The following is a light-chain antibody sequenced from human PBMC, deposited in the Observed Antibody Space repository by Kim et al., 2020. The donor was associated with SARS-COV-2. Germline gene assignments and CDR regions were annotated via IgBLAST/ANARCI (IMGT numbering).Light chain of an antibody. CDR1: QSINSN. J-gene: IGKJ1*01. Sequence: EIVLTQSPVTLSVSPGESATLSCRASQSINSNLAWYQQKPGQAPRLLIYGASTRATGVPARFSGSGSGTEFTLTISSLQSEDFAVYYCQQYNNWPPWTFGQGTKVDIK. V-gene: IGKV3-15*01. CDR2: GAS. CDR3: QQYNNWPPWT.